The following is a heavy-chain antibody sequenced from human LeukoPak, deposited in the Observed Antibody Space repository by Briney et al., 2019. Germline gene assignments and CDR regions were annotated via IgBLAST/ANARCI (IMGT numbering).Heavy chain of an antibody. Sequence: GGSLRLSFAASGFTFADYGMNWVRKGPGKGLEWVPGINWNGGTTAYADFVKGRFTISRDNAKNSLYLQMNSLRAEDTALYYCARFNGDYYRIDYWGQGTVVTVSS. CDR3: ARFNGDYYRIDY. V-gene: IGHV3-20*03. J-gene: IGHJ4*02. CDR1: GFTFADYG. D-gene: IGHD4-17*01. CDR2: INWNGGTT.